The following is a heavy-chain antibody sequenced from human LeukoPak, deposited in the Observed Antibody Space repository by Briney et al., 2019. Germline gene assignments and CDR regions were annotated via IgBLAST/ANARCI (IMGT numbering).Heavy chain of an antibody. CDR2: IYTSGST. D-gene: IGHD2-8*01. V-gene: IGHV4-61*02. J-gene: IGHJ5*02. CDR3: ARALCINGICEWFDP. CDR1: GASISSGSYF. Sequence: SETLSLTCTVSGASISSGSYFRSWIRQPAGKGLEWIGRIYTSGSTNYNPSLKSRVTISVDTSKNQFSLKLRSVTAADTAVYYCARALCINGICEWFDPWGQGTLVTVSS.